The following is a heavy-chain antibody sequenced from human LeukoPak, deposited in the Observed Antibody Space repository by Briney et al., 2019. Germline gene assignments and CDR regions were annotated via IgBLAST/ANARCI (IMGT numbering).Heavy chain of an antibody. CDR1: GYTFTSYG. D-gene: IGHD1-26*01. CDR2: ISAYNGNT. Sequence: AAVKVSCKASGYTFTSYGISWVRQAPGQGLEWMGWISAYNGNTNYAQKLQGRVMMTTETATSTAYMELRSLRSDDTAVYYCAREVGATIFIDWGQGTLVTVSS. J-gene: IGHJ4*02. V-gene: IGHV1-18*01. CDR3: AREVGATIFID.